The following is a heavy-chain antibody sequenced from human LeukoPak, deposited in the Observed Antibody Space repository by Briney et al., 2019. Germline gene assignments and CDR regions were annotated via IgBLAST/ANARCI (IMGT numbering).Heavy chain of an antibody. CDR2: LNPNTGAT. Sequence: ASVKVSCKASGYIFAHYHTHWVRQAPGQGLEWMGSLNPNTGATLPPQKFQGRVTMTRDTSITVGYMELSSLTFDDTGVYYCARDPDSGPDLWGQGTLVTVAS. CDR3: ARDPDSGPDL. D-gene: IGHD2-15*01. J-gene: IGHJ4*02. CDR1: GYIFAHYH. V-gene: IGHV1-2*02.